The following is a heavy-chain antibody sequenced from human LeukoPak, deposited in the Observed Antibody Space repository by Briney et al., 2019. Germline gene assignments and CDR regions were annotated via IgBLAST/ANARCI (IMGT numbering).Heavy chain of an antibody. V-gene: IGHV4-61*02. CDR3: ARGYGSGSYYYYGMDV. CDR2: IYTSGST. CDR1: GGSISSGSYY. Sequence: SQTLSLTCTVSGGSISSGSYYWSWIRQPAGKGLEWIGRIYTSGSTNYNPSLKSRVTISVDTSKNQFSLKLSSVTAADTAVYYCARGYGSGSYYYYGMDVWGQGTTVTVSS. D-gene: IGHD3-10*01. J-gene: IGHJ6*02.